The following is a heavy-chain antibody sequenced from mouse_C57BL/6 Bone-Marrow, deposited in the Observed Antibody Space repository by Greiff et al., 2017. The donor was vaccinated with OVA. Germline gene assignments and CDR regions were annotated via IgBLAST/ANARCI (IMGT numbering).Heavy chain of an antibody. D-gene: IGHD1-1*01. CDR3: ARQGGSRDFDY. CDR1: GFTFSSYG. V-gene: IGHV5-6*01. J-gene: IGHJ2*01. CDR2: ISSGGSYT. Sequence: EVHLVESGGDLVKPGGSLKLSCAASGFTFSSYGMSWVRQTPDKRLEWVATISSGGSYTYYPDSVKGRFTISRDNAKNTLYLQMSSLKSEDTAMYYCARQGGSRDFDYWGQGTTLTVSS.